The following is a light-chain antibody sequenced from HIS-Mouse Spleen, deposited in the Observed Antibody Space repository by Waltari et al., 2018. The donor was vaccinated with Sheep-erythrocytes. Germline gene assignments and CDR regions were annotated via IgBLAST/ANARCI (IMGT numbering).Light chain of an antibody. CDR2: GAS. CDR3: QQYGSSPLFT. V-gene: IGKV3-20*01. CDR1: QSVSSSY. J-gene: IGKJ3*01. Sequence: EIVLTQSPGTLSLSPGERATLSCRASQSVSSSYLAWYQQKPGQAPRLPIYGASSRATGIPDRFSGSGSGTDFTLTISRLESEDFAVYYCQQYGSSPLFTFGPGTKVDIK.